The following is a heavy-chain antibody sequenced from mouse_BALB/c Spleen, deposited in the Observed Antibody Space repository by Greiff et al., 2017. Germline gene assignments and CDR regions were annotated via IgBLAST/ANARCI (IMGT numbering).Heavy chain of an antibody. CDR1: GYSITSDYA. V-gene: IGHV3-2*02. D-gene: IGHD2-1*01. CDR2: ISYSGST. CDR3: AREGNYDVFDY. J-gene: IGHJ2*01. Sequence: DVKLVESGPGLVKPSQSLSLTCTVTGYSITSDYAWNWIRQFPGNKLEWMGYISYSGSTSYNPSLKSRISITRDTSKNQFFLQLNSVTTEDTATYYCAREGNYDVFDYWGQGTTLTVSS.